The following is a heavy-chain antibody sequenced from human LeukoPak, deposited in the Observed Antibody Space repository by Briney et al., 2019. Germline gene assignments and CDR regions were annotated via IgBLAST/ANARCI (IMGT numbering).Heavy chain of an antibody. CDR1: GFTSSSYA. CDR3: AKPYYYDSSGYYGYFDY. V-gene: IGHV3-23*01. Sequence: GGSLRLSCAASGFTSSSYAMSWVRQAPGKGLEWVSAISGSGGSTYYADSVKGRFTISRDNSKNTLYLQMNSLRAEDTAVYYCAKPYYYDSSGYYGYFDYWGQGTLVTVSS. CDR2: ISGSGGST. J-gene: IGHJ4*02. D-gene: IGHD3-22*01.